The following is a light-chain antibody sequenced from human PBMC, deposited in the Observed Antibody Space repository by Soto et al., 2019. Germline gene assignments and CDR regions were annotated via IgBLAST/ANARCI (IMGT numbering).Light chain of an antibody. J-gene: IGKJ2*01. Sequence: DIQMTQSPSFVSASVGDRVTITCRASQGISAWLAWYQQQPGKAPKLLIYDTSILESGVPSRFSGSGSGIDFTLTIRSLQPEDFATYYCQQSYRFPYTFGQGNKLEIK. CDR3: QQSYRFPYT. CDR1: QGISAW. CDR2: DTS. V-gene: IGKV1-12*01.